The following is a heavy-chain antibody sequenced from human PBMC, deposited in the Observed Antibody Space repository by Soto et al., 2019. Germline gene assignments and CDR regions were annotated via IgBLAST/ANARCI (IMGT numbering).Heavy chain of an antibody. D-gene: IGHD3-16*02. CDR3: ARGLTYYDYVWGSYRYTSPFDY. CDR1: GGSFSGYY. V-gene: IGHV4-34*01. Sequence: SETLSLTCAVYGGSFSGYYWSWIRQPPGKGLEWIGEINHSGSTNYNPSLKSRVTISVDTSKNQFSLKLSSVTAADTAVYYCARGLTYYDYVWGSYRYTSPFDYWGQGTLVTVSS. CDR2: INHSGST. J-gene: IGHJ4*02.